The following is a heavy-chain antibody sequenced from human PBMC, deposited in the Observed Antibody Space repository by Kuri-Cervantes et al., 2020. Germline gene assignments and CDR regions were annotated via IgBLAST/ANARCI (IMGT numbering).Heavy chain of an antibody. J-gene: IGHJ5*02. CDR1: GYIFTNYY. V-gene: IGHV5-51*01. D-gene: IGHD2-2*01. CDR3: ARGLRYCSSTSCYGGNWFDP. CDR2: IYPGDSDT. Sequence: GGSLRLSCKATGYIFTNYYIGWVRQMPGKGLEWMGIIYPGDSDTRYSPSFQGQVSISADKSISTAYLQWSSLKASDTAMYYCARGLRYCSSTSCYGGNWFDPWGQGTLVTVSS.